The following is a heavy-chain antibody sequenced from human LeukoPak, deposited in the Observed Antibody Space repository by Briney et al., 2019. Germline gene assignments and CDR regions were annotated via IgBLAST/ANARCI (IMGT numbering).Heavy chain of an antibody. CDR2: IIPIFGTA. J-gene: IGHJ6*03. V-gene: IGHV1-69*13. CDR1: GGTFSSYA. D-gene: IGHD2-2*01. Sequence: SVKVSCKASGGTFSSYAISWVRQAPGQGLEWMGGIIPIFGTANYAQKFQGRVTITADESTSTAYMELSSLRSEDTAVYYCARATYCSSTSCYYTVPWGPSGIYMDVWGKGTTVTVSS. CDR3: ARATYCSSTSCYYTVPWGPSGIYMDV.